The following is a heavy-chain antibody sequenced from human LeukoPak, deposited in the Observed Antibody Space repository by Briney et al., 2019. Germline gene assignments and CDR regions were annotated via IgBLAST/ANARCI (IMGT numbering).Heavy chain of an antibody. D-gene: IGHD3-22*01. CDR3: ARGRVSSSTYYSTYYYYFYMDV. CDR1: DDSITMYY. Sequence: SETLSLTCSVSDDSITMYYWTWIRQPPGKGLEWIGYVDHTGSTNFNPSLNGRVSISRDTSKNLFSLRLRSVTAADTAVYFCARGRVSSSTYYSTYYYYFYMDVWGKGTTVTVSS. CDR2: VDHTGST. J-gene: IGHJ6*03. V-gene: IGHV4-59*01.